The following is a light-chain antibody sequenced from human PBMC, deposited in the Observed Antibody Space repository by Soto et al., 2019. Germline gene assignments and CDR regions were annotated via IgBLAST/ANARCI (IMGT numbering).Light chain of an antibody. Sequence: QSALTQPPSASGSPGQSVTISCTGTSSDIGDYNYVSWYQQHPDKAPKLMIFEVSDRPSGVSNRFSGSNSGNTASLTISGLQAEDEADYFCSSYTSNSTLVFGGGTKLTVL. J-gene: IGLJ3*02. CDR3: SSYTSNSTLV. V-gene: IGLV2-14*01. CDR2: EVS. CDR1: SSDIGDYNY.